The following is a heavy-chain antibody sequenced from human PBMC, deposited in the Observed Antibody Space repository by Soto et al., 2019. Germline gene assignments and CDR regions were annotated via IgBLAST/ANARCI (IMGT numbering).Heavy chain of an antibody. CDR3: ARRGQVGIGY. J-gene: IGHJ4*02. V-gene: IGHV4-34*01. D-gene: IGHD1-20*01. Sequence: QVQLQQWGAGLLKPSETLSLTCAVYGGSFSGYYWSWIRQPPGKGLEWIGEINHSGSTNYNPSLKSRATISVDTSKNQFSLKLSSVTAADTAVYYCARRGQVGIGYWGQGTLVTVSS. CDR1: GGSFSGYY. CDR2: INHSGST.